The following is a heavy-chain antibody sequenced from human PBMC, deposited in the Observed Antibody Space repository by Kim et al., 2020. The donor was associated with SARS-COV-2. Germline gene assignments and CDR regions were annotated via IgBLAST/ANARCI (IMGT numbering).Heavy chain of an antibody. CDR1: GFTFSSYW. J-gene: IGHJ6*02. Sequence: LSLTCAASGFTFSSYWIHWVRQAPGKGLVWVSRISSDGRMTNYADSVKGRFTISRDNAKNTLYQQMSSLRAEDTAVYYCTRGWLNGMDVWGQGTTVIVSS. CDR2: ISSDGRMT. V-gene: IGHV3-74*01. D-gene: IGHD6-19*01. CDR3: TRGWLNGMDV.